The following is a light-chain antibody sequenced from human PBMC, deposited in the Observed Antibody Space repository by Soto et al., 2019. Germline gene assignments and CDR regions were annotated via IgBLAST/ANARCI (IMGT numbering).Light chain of an antibody. CDR2: AAS. CDR3: QKYNSAPLT. Sequence: DIQMTQSPSSLSESVGDRVTITCRASQDISNSLAWYQQKPGKVPKVLIYAASILQSGVPARFSGSGSGTDFNLTISSLQPEDVATYYCQKYNSAPLTFGGGTKVEI. V-gene: IGKV1-27*01. CDR1: QDISNS. J-gene: IGKJ4*01.